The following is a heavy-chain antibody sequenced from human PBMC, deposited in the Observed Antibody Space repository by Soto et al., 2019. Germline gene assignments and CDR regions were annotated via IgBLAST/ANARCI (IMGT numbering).Heavy chain of an antibody. J-gene: IGHJ6*02. Sequence: ASVKVSCKASGYSFTDYHIHWVRQAPGQGLEWLGRINPKSGGTSTAQKFQGWITMTTDTSISTASMELTRLTSDDTAIYYCARGDSTDCSNGVCSFFYNHDMDVWGQGTTVTVSS. V-gene: IGHV1-2*04. CDR3: ARGDSTDCSNGVCSFFYNHDMDV. CDR2: INPKSGGT. CDR1: GYSFTDYH. D-gene: IGHD2-8*01.